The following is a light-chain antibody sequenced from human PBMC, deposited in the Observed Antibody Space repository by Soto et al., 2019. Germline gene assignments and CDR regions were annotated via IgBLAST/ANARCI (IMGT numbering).Light chain of an antibody. Sequence: DIVMTQSPDSLAVSLGERATINCKSSQNILYSSNNKNYLAWYQQKPGQPPKLRIYWASTRESGVPDRFSGGGSGTDFTLTISSLQAEDVAVYYCQQYYSTPPWTFGQGTKVEIK. CDR3: QQYYSTPPWT. V-gene: IGKV4-1*01. CDR1: QNILYSSNNKNY. J-gene: IGKJ1*01. CDR2: WAS.